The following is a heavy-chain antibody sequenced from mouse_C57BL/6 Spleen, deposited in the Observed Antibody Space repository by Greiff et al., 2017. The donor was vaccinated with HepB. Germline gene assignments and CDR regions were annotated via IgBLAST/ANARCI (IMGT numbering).Heavy chain of an antibody. J-gene: IGHJ1*03. CDR1: GYSITSGYY. CDR2: ISYDGSN. V-gene: IGHV3-6*01. D-gene: IGHD2-3*01. Sequence: ESGPGLVKPSQSLSLTCSVTGYSITSGYYWNWIRQFPGNKLEWMGYISYDGSNNYNPSLKNRISITRDTSKNQFFLKLNSVTTEDTATYYCARSLYDSYWYFDVWGTGTTVTVSS. CDR3: ARSLYDSYWYFDV.